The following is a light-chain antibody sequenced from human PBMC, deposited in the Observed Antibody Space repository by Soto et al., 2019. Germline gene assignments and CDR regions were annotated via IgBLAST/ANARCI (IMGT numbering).Light chain of an antibody. J-gene: IGLJ1*01. Sequence: QSVLTQPPSASGSPGQSVTISCTGTKNDIGVYDFVSWYQHHPGKAPRLIIYEVVQRPSGVPDRFSGSKSGNTASLTVSGLQAADEADYFGKSYAGSNTYVFGSGTKVTVL. V-gene: IGLV2-8*01. CDR3: KSYAGSNTYV. CDR2: EVV. CDR1: KNDIGVYDF.